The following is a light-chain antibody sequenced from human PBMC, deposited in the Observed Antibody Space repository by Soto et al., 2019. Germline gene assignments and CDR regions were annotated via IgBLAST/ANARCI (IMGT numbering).Light chain of an antibody. Sequence: QSALTQPASVSGSPGQSITVSCTGTNSDVGRYNLVSWYQQHPGKAPKLIISEVNERPSEVSDRFSGSKSGNTASLTISGLQSEDEADYYCCSYAGRNTVVFGGGTKLTVL. CDR1: NSDVGRYNL. CDR2: EVN. V-gene: IGLV2-23*02. J-gene: IGLJ3*02. CDR3: CSYAGRNTVV.